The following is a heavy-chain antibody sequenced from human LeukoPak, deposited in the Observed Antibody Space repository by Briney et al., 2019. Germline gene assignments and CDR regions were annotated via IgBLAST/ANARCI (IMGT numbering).Heavy chain of an antibody. V-gene: IGHV4-34*01. D-gene: IGHD5-12*01. CDR2: INDTGIT. Sequence: SETLSLTCAVYGGSFNYYWSWIRQPPGKGLEWIGEINDTGITKYNPSLKSRVTISVDTSKNQFSLKLSSVTAADTAVYYCARVIVAPWGYYYYMDVWGKGTTVTVSS. CDR3: ARVIVAPWGYYYYMDV. J-gene: IGHJ6*03. CDR1: GGSFNYY.